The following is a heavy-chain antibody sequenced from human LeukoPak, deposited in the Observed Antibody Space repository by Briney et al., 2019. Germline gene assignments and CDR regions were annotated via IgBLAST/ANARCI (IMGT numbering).Heavy chain of an antibody. CDR1: GGTFSRYA. J-gene: IGHJ3*02. CDR2: IIPIFGTA. CDR3: ARGAIGRAEAFDI. Sequence: SVKVSCKASGGTFSRYAISWVRQAPGQGLEWMGGIIPIFGTANYAQKFQGRVTITRNTSISTAYMELSSLRSEDTAVYYCARGAIGRAEAFDIWGQGTMVTVSS. V-gene: IGHV1-69*05. D-gene: IGHD2-21*01.